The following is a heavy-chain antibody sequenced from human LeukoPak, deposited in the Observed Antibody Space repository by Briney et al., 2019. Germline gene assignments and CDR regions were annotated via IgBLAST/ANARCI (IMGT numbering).Heavy chain of an antibody. CDR1: GFTFSSYW. J-gene: IGHJ5*02. CDR2: INSDGSST. CDR3: VRGVGGDSRFDP. Sequence: GGSLRLSCAASGFTFSSYWMHWVRQTPGKGLVWVSRINSDGSSTRYADSVKGRFTISRDNAKNTLYLQMNSLRAEDTAVYYCVRGVGGDSRFDPWGQGTLVTVSS. D-gene: IGHD1-26*01. V-gene: IGHV3-74*01.